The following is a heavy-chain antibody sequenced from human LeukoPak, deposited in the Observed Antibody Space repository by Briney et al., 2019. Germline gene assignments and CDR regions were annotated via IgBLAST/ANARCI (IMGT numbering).Heavy chain of an antibody. J-gene: IGHJ4*02. V-gene: IGHV3-30-3*01. Sequence: PGGSLRLSCAASGFTFSSYAMHWVRQAPGKGLEWVAVISYDGSNKYYADSVKGRFTISRDNSKNTLYLQMNSLRAEDTAVYYCARDGIAAAGTGTLYYDSSGFDWGQGTLVTVSS. D-gene: IGHD6-13*01. CDR3: ARDGIAAAGTGTLYYDSSGFD. CDR1: GFTFSSYA. CDR2: ISYDGSNK.